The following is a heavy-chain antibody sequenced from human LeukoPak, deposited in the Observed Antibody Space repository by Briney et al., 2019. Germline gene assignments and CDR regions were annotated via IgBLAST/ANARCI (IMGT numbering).Heavy chain of an antibody. CDR2: IYSGASGGDT. V-gene: IGHV3-66*01. Sequence: GGSLRLSCSASGLTVSSNYMTWVRQAPGKGLEWVSVIYSGASGGDTYYADSVRGSFTISRDNSKDTLYLQMNSLRVEDTAVYYCARRDIVATKGLDYWGQGTLVTVSS. D-gene: IGHD5-12*01. CDR3: ARRDIVATKGLDY. J-gene: IGHJ4*02. CDR1: GLTVSSNY.